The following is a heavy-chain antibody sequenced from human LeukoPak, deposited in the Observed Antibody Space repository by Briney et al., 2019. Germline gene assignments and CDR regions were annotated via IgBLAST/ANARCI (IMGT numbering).Heavy chain of an antibody. CDR2: IYSGGST. CDR1: GFTVSSNY. CDR3: ARHRGYCSSTSCYPYYFDY. Sequence: GGSLRLSCAASGFTVSSNYMSWVRQAPGKGLEWVSGIYSGGSTYYADSAKGRFTISRDNSKNTLYLQMNSLRAEDTAVYYCARHRGYCSSTSCYPYYFDYWGQGTLVTVSS. V-gene: IGHV3-66*04. J-gene: IGHJ4*02. D-gene: IGHD2-2*01.